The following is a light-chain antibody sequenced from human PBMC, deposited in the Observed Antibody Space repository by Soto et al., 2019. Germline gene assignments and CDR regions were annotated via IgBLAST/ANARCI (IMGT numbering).Light chain of an antibody. CDR3: HQYNSWPYT. CDR1: QSVNIN. J-gene: IGKJ2*01. Sequence: EIVMTQSPATLSLSPGERATRSCRASQSVNINLAWYQQRPGQAPRVLIYAASTRATGVPDRFSGSGSGTEFTLTISSLQPEDFAVHYCHQYNSWPYTFGQGTKVDIK. V-gene: IGKV3-15*01. CDR2: AAS.